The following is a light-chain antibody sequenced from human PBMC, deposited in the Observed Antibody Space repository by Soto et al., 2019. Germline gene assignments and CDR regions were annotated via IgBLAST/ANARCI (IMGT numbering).Light chain of an antibody. Sequence: QSALTQPRSVSGSPGQSVTISCTGTSSDVGGYNYVSWYQQHPGKAPKVMIYDVSKRPSGVPDRFSGSKSGNTASLTIFGLQAEDEAYYYCCSYAGSYTYWVFGGGTKVTVL. J-gene: IGLJ3*02. CDR3: CSYAGSYTYWV. CDR2: DVS. V-gene: IGLV2-11*01. CDR1: SSDVGGYNY.